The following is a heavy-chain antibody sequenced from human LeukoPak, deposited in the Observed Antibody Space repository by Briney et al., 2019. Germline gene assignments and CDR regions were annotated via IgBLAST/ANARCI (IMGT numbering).Heavy chain of an antibody. Sequence: PGGSLRLSCAASGFTFSSYAMSWVRQAPGKGLEWVSAISGSGGSTYYADSVKGRFTISRDNSKNTLYLQMNSLRAEDTAVYYCAKGDHYDILTGYYIAFDYWGQGTLVIVSS. CDR2: ISGSGGST. J-gene: IGHJ4*02. D-gene: IGHD3-9*01. CDR1: GFTFSSYA. V-gene: IGHV3-23*01. CDR3: AKGDHYDILTGYYIAFDY.